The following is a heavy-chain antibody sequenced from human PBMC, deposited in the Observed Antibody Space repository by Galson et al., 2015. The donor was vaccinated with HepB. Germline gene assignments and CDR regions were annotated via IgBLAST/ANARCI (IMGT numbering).Heavy chain of an antibody. Sequence: SLRLSCAASGFTFSDYYMSWIRQAPGKGLEWVSYISSSSTYTNYADSVKGRFTISRDNSKDRLYLQMDRLRGEDTAVYYCAREGRMYCGGDCYLHFWGQGTLVTVSS. CDR3: AREGRMYCGGDCYLHF. D-gene: IGHD2-21*02. CDR2: ISSSSTYT. V-gene: IGHV3-11*06. CDR1: GFTFSDYY. J-gene: IGHJ4*02.